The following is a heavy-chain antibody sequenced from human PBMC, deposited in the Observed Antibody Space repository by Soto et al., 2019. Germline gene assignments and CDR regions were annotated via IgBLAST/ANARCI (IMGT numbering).Heavy chain of an antibody. CDR1: GYRFSNYW. Sequence: XDSLTISCQGSGYRFSNYWIALVRQMPGEGLEWLGIIYPDDSETRYSPSFQGQVTISADKSIKTTYLQWSSLRASDTAMYFCASSVLVTSTMNYFDLWGQGTLVTVSS. CDR2: IYPDDSET. D-gene: IGHD2-2*01. CDR3: ASSVLVTSTMNYFDL. J-gene: IGHJ4*02. V-gene: IGHV5-51*01.